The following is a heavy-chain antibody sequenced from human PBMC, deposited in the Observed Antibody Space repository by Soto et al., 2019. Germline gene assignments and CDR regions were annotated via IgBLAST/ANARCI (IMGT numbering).Heavy chain of an antibody. CDR2: IYTSGTT. Sequence: SETLSLTCTVSGRSMSGYYWSWIRQPAGERLEWIGRIYTSGTTDFNPSLKGRVTMSVDTSKNQFSLKLTSVTAADTALYYCARADHYETGYYVVWGQGNQVTVSS. CDR3: ARADHYETGYYVV. CDR1: GRSMSGYY. J-gene: IGHJ4*02. V-gene: IGHV4-4*07. D-gene: IGHD3-9*01.